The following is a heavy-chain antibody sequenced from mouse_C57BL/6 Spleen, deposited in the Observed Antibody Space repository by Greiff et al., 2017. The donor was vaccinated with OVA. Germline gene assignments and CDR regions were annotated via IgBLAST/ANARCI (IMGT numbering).Heavy chain of an antibody. J-gene: IGHJ4*01. CDR1: GFTFSDFY. Sequence: EVKVVESGGGLVQSGRSLRLSCATSGFTFSDFYMEWVRQAPGKGLEWIAARRNKANDYTTEYSASVKGRFIVSRDKSQSILDLKMNALRAEDSAIYYCAKYCLRYYAMDYWGQGTSVTVSS. D-gene: IGHD1-1*01. V-gene: IGHV7-1*01. CDR3: AKYCLRYYAMDY. CDR2: RRNKANDYTT.